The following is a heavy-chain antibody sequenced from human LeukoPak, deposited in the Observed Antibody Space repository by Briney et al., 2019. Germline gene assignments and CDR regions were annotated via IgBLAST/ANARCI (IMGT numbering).Heavy chain of an antibody. D-gene: IGHD3-16*02. V-gene: IGHV4-39*01. CDR1: VGSISSSSYY. CDR3: ARQDYVWGSYRYRYYFDY. Sequence: SETLSLTCTVSVGSISSSSYYWGWIRQPPGKGLEWIGSIYYSGSTYYNPSLKSRVTISVDTSKNQFSLKLSSVTAADTAVYYCARQDYVWGSYRYRYYFDYWGQGTLVTVSS. J-gene: IGHJ4*02. CDR2: IYYSGST.